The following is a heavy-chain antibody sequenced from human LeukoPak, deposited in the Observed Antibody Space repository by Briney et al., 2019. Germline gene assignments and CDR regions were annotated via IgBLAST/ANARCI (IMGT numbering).Heavy chain of an antibody. V-gene: IGHV4-59*01. CDR3: ARGCSTTSCYIGAFDI. CDR2: VYYSGST. Sequence: SETLSLTCTVSGGSISSYYWSWIRQPPGKGLGWIGYVYYSGSTNYNPSLKSRVTMSVDTSKNQFSLKLSSVTAADTAVYYCARGCSTTSCYIGAFDIWGQGTMVTVSS. D-gene: IGHD2-2*02. J-gene: IGHJ3*02. CDR1: GGSISSYY.